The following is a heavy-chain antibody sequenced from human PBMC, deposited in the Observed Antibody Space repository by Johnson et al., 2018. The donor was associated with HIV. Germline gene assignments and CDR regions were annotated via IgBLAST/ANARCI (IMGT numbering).Heavy chain of an antibody. CDR2: ISCSCSTI. Sequence: QVQLVESGGGLVKPGGSLRLSCAASGFTFSDYYMSWIRQAPGKGLEWVSYISCSCSTIYYADSVKGRFTVSRDNSENTLFLQMNRLRDEDKAVYYCAKERTAMVTPFDAWGQGTRVTVSS. CDR3: AKERTAMVTPFDA. CDR1: GFTFSDYY. V-gene: IGHV3-11*04. J-gene: IGHJ3*01. D-gene: IGHD5-18*01.